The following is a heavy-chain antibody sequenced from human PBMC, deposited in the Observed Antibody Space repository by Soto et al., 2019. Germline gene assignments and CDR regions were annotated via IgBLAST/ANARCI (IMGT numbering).Heavy chain of an antibody. CDR3: ATTYYFDY. CDR1: GYTFTGYY. CDR2: IKPTSGGT. V-gene: IGHV1-2*02. Sequence: ASVKVSGNAAGYTFTGYYMQWVRQATGQGLEWMGSIKPTSGGTNYAQKFQGRVTMTRDTSISTASLELSRLRSADTAVYYCATTYYFDYWGQGTLVNDS. J-gene: IGHJ4*02.